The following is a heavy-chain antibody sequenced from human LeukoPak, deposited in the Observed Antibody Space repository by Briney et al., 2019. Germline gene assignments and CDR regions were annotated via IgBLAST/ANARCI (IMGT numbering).Heavy chain of an antibody. V-gene: IGHV1-8*01. CDR1: GYTLTELS. D-gene: IGHD3-16*01. CDR3: ARGLMTMRDY. Sequence: ASVKVSCKVSGYTLTELSMHWVRQATGQGLEWMGWMNPNSGNTGYAQKFQGRVTMTRNTSISTAYMELSSLRSEDTAVYYCARGLMTMRDYWGQGTLVTVSS. CDR2: MNPNSGNT. J-gene: IGHJ4*02.